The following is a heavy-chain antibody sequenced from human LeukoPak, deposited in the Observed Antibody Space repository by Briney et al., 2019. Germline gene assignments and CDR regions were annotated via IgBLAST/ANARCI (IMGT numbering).Heavy chain of an antibody. CDR3: TRGGPEGSGYSYGSQDY. D-gene: IGHD5-18*01. CDR2: INPNTEAT. V-gene: IGHV1-2*02. CDR1: GFTVTRYY. Sequence: SVNVSCKASGFTVTRYYMHWVRQPPAPGLEWMGWINPNTEATHYAQKFHGRVTMTRDTSISTVYMELSRLRSDDTAVYYCTRGGPEGSGYSYGSQDYWGQGTLVTVSS. J-gene: IGHJ4*02.